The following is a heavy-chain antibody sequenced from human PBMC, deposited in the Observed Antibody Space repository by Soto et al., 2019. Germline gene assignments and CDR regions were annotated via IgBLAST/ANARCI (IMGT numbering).Heavy chain of an antibody. CDR2: ISYDGSNK. V-gene: IGHV3-30*18. CDR1: GFTFSSYG. CDR3: AKDNDFWSGYDDY. D-gene: IGHD3-3*01. J-gene: IGHJ4*02. Sequence: XGSLTISCASSGFTFSSYGMHWVLQAPGKGLEWVAVISYDGSNKYYADSVKGRFTISRDNSKNTLYLQMNSLRAEDTAVYYCAKDNDFWSGYDDYWGQGTLVTVSS.